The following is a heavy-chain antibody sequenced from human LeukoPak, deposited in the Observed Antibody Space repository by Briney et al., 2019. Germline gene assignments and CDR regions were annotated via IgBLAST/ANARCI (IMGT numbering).Heavy chain of an antibody. CDR1: GLTFSNYA. V-gene: IGHV3-23*01. CDR3: AKDYSDSRVGDVFFEY. CDR2: ITSGFTP. D-gene: IGHD1-26*01. Sequence: PGGSLRLSCAASGLTFSNYAMSWFRQAPGKGLEWVSGITSGFTPHYADSVKGRFTISRDNSKNTFHLQMNSLRAEDTAAYYCAKDYSDSRVGDVFFEYWGQGTLVTVSS. J-gene: IGHJ4*02.